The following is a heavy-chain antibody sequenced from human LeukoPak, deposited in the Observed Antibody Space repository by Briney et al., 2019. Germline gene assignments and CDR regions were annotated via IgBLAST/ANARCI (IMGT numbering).Heavy chain of an antibody. D-gene: IGHD5-12*01. Sequence: QPGGSLRLSCAASQFTFSSYAMSWVRQAPGKGLEWVSAISGSGGSTYYADSVKGRFTISRDNSKNTLYLQMNSLRAEDTAVYYCAKAEGGYDARGGYFDYWGQGALVTVSS. J-gene: IGHJ4*02. CDR1: QFTFSSYA. CDR2: ISGSGGST. V-gene: IGHV3-23*01. CDR3: AKAEGGYDARGGYFDY.